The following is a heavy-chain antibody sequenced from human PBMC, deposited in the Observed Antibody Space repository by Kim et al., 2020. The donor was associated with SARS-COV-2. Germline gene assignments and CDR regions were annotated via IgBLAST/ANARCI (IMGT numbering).Heavy chain of an antibody. D-gene: IGHD6-19*01. CDR2: ISRSGDST. J-gene: IGHJ3*02. Sequence: GGSLRLSCAVSGFTFSTYAMSWVRQAPGKGLEWVSAISRSGDSTFYADSVRGRFTISRDNSKNTLYLQMYSLRAEDTAVYYCAKYSSAWYNDAFDIWGQGTMVTVSS. CDR3: AKYSSAWYNDAFDI. V-gene: IGHV3-23*01. CDR1: GFTFSTYA.